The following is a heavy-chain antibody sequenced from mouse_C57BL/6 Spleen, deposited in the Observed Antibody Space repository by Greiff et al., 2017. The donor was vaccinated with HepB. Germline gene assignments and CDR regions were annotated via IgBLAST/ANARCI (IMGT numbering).Heavy chain of an antibody. J-gene: IGHJ2*01. D-gene: IGHD1-1*02. CDR3: AGGDF. Sequence: QVQLQQPGAELVKPGASVKLSCKASGYTFTSYWMQWVKQRPGQGLEWIGEIDPSDSYTNYNQKFKGKATLTVDTSSSTAYMQLSSLTSEDSAVYYCAGGDFWGQGTTLTVSS. CDR1: GYTFTSYW. CDR2: IDPSDSYT. V-gene: IGHV1-50*01.